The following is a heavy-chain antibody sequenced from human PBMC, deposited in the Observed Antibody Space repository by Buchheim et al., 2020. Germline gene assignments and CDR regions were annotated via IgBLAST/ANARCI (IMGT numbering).Heavy chain of an antibody. CDR2: ISLDGTKR. D-gene: IGHD5-12*01. J-gene: IGHJ3*02. CDR1: GFSFSSYA. V-gene: IGHV3-30*04. Sequence: QMHLVESGGGVVQPGGSLRLSCEASGFSFSSYAMWWVRQAPGKGLESVAVISLDGTKRDYAESVKGRFTISRDDSKKSLVVEMRSLRVEDTAVYYCAREAYSGYSYSFDIWGHGT. CDR3: AREAYSGYSYSFDI.